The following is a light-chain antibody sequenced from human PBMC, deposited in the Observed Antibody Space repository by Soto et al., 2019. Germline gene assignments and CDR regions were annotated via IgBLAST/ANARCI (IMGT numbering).Light chain of an antibody. CDR2: GAS. CDR3: QQRSNWPIT. V-gene: IGKV3D-20*02. Sequence: EVVLAQSPGTLSVSPGERATLSCRASQIVSTNYLAWYQRKPGQAPRLLIYGASTRATGIPARFSGSGSGTDFTLTINNLQPEDFAVYYCQQRSNWPITFGHGTRLEIK. CDR1: QIVSTNY. J-gene: IGKJ5*01.